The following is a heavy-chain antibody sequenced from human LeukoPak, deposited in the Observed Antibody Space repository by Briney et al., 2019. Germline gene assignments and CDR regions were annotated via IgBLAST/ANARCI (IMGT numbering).Heavy chain of an antibody. CDR3: ARVPCITTTCSPINWFDP. Sequence: EASVKVSCKASGYTFTGYYIHWVRQAPGQGLEWMGWINPNSGGTSYAQKFQGRVTMTRDTSINTAYMELSGLTSDDTAVYYCARVPCITTTCSPINWFDPWGQGTLVTVSS. CDR1: GYTFTGYY. D-gene: IGHD2-2*01. V-gene: IGHV1-2*02. J-gene: IGHJ5*02. CDR2: INPNSGGT.